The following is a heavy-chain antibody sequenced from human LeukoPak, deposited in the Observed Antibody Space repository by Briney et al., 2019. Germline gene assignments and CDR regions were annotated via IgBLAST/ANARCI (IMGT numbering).Heavy chain of an antibody. V-gene: IGHV4-38-2*02. D-gene: IGHD6-13*01. CDR2: IYHSGSP. CDR1: GYSISSGYY. CDR3: ARLVVSSWYHEVLLGRDY. Sequence: SETLSLTCTVSGYSISSGYYWGWIRQPPGKGLEWIGSIYHSGSPYYNPSLKSRVTISVDTSRNQFSLKLSSVTAADTAVYYCARLVVSSWYHEVLLGRDYWGQGTLVTVSS. J-gene: IGHJ4*02.